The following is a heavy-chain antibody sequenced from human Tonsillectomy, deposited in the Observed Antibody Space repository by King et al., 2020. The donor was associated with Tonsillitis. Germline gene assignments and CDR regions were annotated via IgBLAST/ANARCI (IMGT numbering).Heavy chain of an antibody. D-gene: IGHD3-10*01. Sequence: EVQLVESGGGVVQPGGSLRLSCAASGFTFRDYWMTWVRQAPGKGLEWVATVKRDGSEKHYVDSVKGRFTISRDNAKNSLYLQMNSLRAEDTAMYYCARLVLWFGDSHYCPDFWGQGTRVTVSS. V-gene: IGHV3-7*03. CDR1: GFTFRDYW. J-gene: IGHJ4*02. CDR3: ARLVLWFGDSHYCPDF. CDR2: VKRDGSEK.